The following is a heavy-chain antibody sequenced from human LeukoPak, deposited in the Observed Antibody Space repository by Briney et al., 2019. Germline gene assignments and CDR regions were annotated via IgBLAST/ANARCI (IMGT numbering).Heavy chain of an antibody. CDR3: ARDLTIFPPDYYGMDV. CDR2: ISAYNGNT. CDR1: VYTFTSYG. Sequence: GASVKVSCKASVYTFTSYGISWVRQAPGQGLEWMGWISAYNGNTNYAQKLQGRVTMTTDTSTSTAYMELRSLRSDDTAVYYCARDLTIFPPDYYGMDVWGQGTTVTVSS. V-gene: IGHV1-18*01. J-gene: IGHJ6*02. D-gene: IGHD3-9*01.